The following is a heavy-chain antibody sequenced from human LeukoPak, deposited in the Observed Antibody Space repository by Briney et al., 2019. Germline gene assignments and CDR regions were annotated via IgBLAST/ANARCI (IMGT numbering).Heavy chain of an antibody. CDR1: GGSFSGYY. CDR2: TNHSGST. J-gene: IGHJ4*02. D-gene: IGHD3-10*01. V-gene: IGHV4-34*01. Sequence: SETLSLTCAVYGGSFSGYYWSWIRQPPGKGLEWIGETNHSGSTNYNPSLKSRVTISVDTSKNQFSLKLSSVTAADTAVYYCARATPRDFDYWGQGTLVTVSS. CDR3: ARATPRDFDY.